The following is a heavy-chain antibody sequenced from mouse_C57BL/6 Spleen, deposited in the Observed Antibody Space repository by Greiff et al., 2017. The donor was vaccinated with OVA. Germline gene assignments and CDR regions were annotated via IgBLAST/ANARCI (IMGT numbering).Heavy chain of an antibody. CDR1: GFTFSSYA. V-gene: IGHV5-4*03. J-gene: IGHJ1*03. CDR3: AGGNYGYFDV. D-gene: IGHD2-1*01. Sequence: EVKVVESGGGLVKPGGSLKLSCAASGFTFSSYAMSWVRQTPEKRLEWVATISDGGSYTYYPDNVKGRFTISRDNAKNNLYLQMSHLKSEDTAMYYCAGGNYGYFDVWGTGTTVTVSS. CDR2: ISDGGSYT.